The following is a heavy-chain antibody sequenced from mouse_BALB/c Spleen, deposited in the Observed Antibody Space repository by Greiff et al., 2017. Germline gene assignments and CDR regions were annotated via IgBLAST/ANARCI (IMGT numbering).Heavy chain of an antibody. J-gene: IGHJ2*01. CDR2: ISSGGSYT. CDR1: GFTFSSYT. Sequence: DVKLVESGGGLVKPGGSLKLSCAASGFTFSSYTMSWVRQTPEKRLEWVATISSGGSYTYYPDSVKGRFTISRDNAKNTLYLQMSSLKSEDTAMYYCTGGTPFDYWGQGTTLTVSS. D-gene: IGHD3-3*01. V-gene: IGHV5-6-4*01. CDR3: TGGTPFDY.